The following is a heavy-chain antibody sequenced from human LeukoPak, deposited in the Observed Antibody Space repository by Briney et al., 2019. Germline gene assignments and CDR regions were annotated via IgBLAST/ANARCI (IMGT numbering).Heavy chain of an antibody. Sequence: SQTLSLTCTVSGGSISSGDYYWSWIRQPPGKGPEWIGYIYYSGSTYYNPSLKSRVTISVDTSKNQFSLKLSSVTAADTAVYYCARASILTGYAKWGQGTLVTVSS. J-gene: IGHJ4*02. CDR3: ARASILTGYAK. CDR1: GGSISSGDYY. V-gene: IGHV4-30-4*08. CDR2: IYYSGST. D-gene: IGHD3-9*01.